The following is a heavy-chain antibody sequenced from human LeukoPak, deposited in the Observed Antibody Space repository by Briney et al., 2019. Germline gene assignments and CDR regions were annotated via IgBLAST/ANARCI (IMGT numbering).Heavy chain of an antibody. Sequence: GGPLRLSCAASGFTFSSYSMSWVRQAPGKGLEWVSSISSSSSYIYYADSVKGRFTISRDNAKNSLYLQMNSLRAEDTAVYYCARELGLFPSGLGYWGQGTLVTVSS. J-gene: IGHJ4*02. V-gene: IGHV3-21*01. CDR3: ARELGLFPSGLGY. CDR1: GFTFSSYS. D-gene: IGHD3-22*01. CDR2: ISSSSSYI.